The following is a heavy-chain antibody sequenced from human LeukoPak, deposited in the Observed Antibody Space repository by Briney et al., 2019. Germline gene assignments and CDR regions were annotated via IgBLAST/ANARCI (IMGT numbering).Heavy chain of an antibody. D-gene: IGHD2-2*01. V-gene: IGHV1-46*01. Sequence: ASVKVFCKASGYTFTSYYMHWVRQAPGQGLEWMGIINPSGGSTSYAQKFQGRVTMTRDTSTSTVYVELSSLRSEDTAVYYCAAVPAALDYYYYYGMDVWGQGTTVTVSS. CDR1: GYTFTSYY. J-gene: IGHJ6*02. CDR2: INPSGGST. CDR3: AAVPAALDYYYYYGMDV.